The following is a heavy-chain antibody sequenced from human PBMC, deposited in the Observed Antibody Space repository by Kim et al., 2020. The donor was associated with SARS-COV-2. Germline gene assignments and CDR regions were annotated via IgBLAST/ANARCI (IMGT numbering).Heavy chain of an antibody. CDR1: GFTFSSYS. CDR3: ARDRRGSSWYTVDYFDY. D-gene: IGHD6-13*01. Sequence: GGSLRLSCAASGFTFSSYSMNWVRQAPGKGLEWVSSISSSSSYIYYADSVKGRFTISRDNAKNSLYLQMNSLRAEDTAVYYCARDRRGSSWYTVDYFDYWGQGTLVTVSS. CDR2: ISSSSSYI. J-gene: IGHJ4*02. V-gene: IGHV3-21*01.